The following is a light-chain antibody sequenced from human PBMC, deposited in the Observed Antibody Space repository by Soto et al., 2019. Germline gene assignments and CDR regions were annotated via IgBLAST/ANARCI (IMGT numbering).Light chain of an antibody. CDR3: QQAYSFQRT. CDR1: QDISNY. V-gene: IGKV1-33*01. J-gene: IGKJ1*01. Sequence: DIQMTQSPSSLSASVGDRVTITCQASQDISNYLSWYQQKPGKAPKLLIYDAANLETGVPSRFTGTGSWRDFTLAIDSLQPEDIGTYTCQQAYSFQRTVGQGTKVDIK. CDR2: DAA.